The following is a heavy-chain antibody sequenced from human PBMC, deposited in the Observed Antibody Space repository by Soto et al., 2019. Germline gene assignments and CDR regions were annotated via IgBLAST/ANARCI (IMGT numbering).Heavy chain of an antibody. V-gene: IGHV1-18*01. CDR2: ISTYNGNT. D-gene: IGHD3-22*01. Sequence: QVQLVQSGAEVKKPGASVKVSCKASGYTFTTYGMSWVRQAPGQGLDWMGWISTYNGNTKFAERLQVRGTMTTDTTTSRAYMERRRLRSDDTAVYYCARGPTDYYDNSGNYFLDYWGQGTLVTVSS. CDR1: GYTFTTYG. CDR3: ARGPTDYYDNSGNYFLDY. J-gene: IGHJ4*02.